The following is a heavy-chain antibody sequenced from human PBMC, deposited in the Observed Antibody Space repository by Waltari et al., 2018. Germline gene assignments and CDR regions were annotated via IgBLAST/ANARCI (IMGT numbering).Heavy chain of an antibody. Sequence: EVQLVQSGAELKKPGESLKISCEGSGYSFTRYWIGWVRQMPGKGLEWMGVTYPGDSNTRYSPSFQGQVTISVDNSITTAYLQWSSLKASDTAIYFCARQPLHSYGIRHFDYWGQGTMVTVSS. CDR3: ARQPLHSYGIRHFDY. CDR2: TYPGDSNT. V-gene: IGHV5-51*01. D-gene: IGHD5-18*01. CDR1: GYSFTRYW. J-gene: IGHJ4*03.